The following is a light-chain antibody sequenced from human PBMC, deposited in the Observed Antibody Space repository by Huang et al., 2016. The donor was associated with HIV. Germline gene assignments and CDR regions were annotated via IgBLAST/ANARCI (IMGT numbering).Light chain of an antibody. Sequence: DIQMTQSPSSLAASAGDRVTITCQASQDITNYLNWYQQKPGKAPKLLIYDASNLEAGAPSRFSGSGSGTHFTFTINSLRPEDIATYYCQQYANLITFGQGTRLEIK. V-gene: IGKV1-33*01. CDR2: DAS. J-gene: IGKJ5*01. CDR1: QDITNY. CDR3: QQYANLIT.